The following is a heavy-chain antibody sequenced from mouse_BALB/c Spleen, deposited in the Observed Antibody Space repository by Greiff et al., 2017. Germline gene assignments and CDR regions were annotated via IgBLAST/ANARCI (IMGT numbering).Heavy chain of an antibody. CDR2: IRNKANGYTT. V-gene: IGHV7-3*02. CDR1: GFTFTDYY. Sequence: EVQRVESGGGLVQPGGSLRLSCATSGFTFTDYYMRWVRQPPGKALEWLGFIRNKANGYTTEYSASVKGRFTISRDNSQSILYLQMNTLRAEDSATYYCARDTHFAYWGQGTLVTVSA. J-gene: IGHJ3*01. CDR3: ARDTHFAY.